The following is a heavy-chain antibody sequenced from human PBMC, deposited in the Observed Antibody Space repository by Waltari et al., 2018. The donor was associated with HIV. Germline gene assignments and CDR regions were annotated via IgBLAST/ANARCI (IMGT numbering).Heavy chain of an antibody. CDR3: VRDPLAYYDLWSAYYFGDD. CDR1: GFTFPTYG. V-gene: IGHV3-30*03. J-gene: IGHJ4*02. CDR2: ISLEASNQ. Sequence: QVQLVESGGGVVQPGRSLRLSCAASGFTFPTYGLHWVRQAPDKGLGCVAFISLEASNQYYGDSVKGRFTSSREESKNTLFLQMNSLSPEDTAMYYCVRDPLAYYDLWSAYYFGDDWGQGTLVTVSS. D-gene: IGHD3-3*01.